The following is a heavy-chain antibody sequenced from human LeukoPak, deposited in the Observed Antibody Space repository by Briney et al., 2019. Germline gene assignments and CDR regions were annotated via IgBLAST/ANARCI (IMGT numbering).Heavy chain of an antibody. Sequence: GGSLRLSCAASEFTFSSYAMSWVSQAPGKGLEWVSAISGSGGSTYYADSVKGRFTISRDNSKNTLYLQMNSLRAEDTAVYYCAKDSVVVPAAKGSYFDYWGQGTLVTVSS. V-gene: IGHV3-23*01. J-gene: IGHJ4*02. CDR1: EFTFSSYA. D-gene: IGHD2-2*01. CDR3: AKDSVVVPAAKGSYFDY. CDR2: ISGSGGST.